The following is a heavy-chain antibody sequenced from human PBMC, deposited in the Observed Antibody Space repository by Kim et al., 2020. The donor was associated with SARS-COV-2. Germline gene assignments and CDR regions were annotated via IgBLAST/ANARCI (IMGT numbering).Heavy chain of an antibody. CDR1: GGSISSSSYY. Sequence: SETLSLTCTVSGGSISSSSYYWGWIRQPPGKGLEWIGSIYYSGSTYYNPSLKSRVTISVDTSKNQFSLKLSSVTAADTAVYYCASPMSLYGDYEDYWGQGTLVTVSS. V-gene: IGHV4-39*01. CDR2: IYYSGST. CDR3: ASPMSLYGDYEDY. J-gene: IGHJ4*02. D-gene: IGHD4-17*01.